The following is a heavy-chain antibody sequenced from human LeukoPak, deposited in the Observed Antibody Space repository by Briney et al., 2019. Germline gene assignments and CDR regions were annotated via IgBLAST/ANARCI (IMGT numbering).Heavy chain of an antibody. CDR1: GFSLTNFA. J-gene: IGHJ4*02. Sequence: GGSLRLSCAASGFSLTNFAMSWVRQAPGKGLEWVSLIIGSSGDTFYADSVKGRFTISRDNSKNRLYLQMNSLRAEDTALYYCAKGAYDFIEMGYFDYWGQGTLVTVSS. CDR2: IIGSSGDT. V-gene: IGHV3-23*01. D-gene: IGHD3-3*01. CDR3: AKGAYDFIEMGYFDY.